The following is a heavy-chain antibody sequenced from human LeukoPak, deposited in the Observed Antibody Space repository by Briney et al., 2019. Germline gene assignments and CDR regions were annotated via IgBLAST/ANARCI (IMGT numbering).Heavy chain of an antibody. V-gene: IGHV3-23*01. CDR1: GFTFSRYA. CDR3: ARGGGWDTIFRVVQYMDV. J-gene: IGHJ6*03. Sequence: GGSLRLSCAASGFTFSRYAMSSVRQAPGQGLEWVSAMSSSGGSTYYADPVKGRFTISRDNSKNTLYLQMNSLRAEDTAIYYCARGGGWDTIFRVVQYMDVWGKGTTVTVSS. D-gene: IGHD3-3*01. CDR2: MSSSGGST.